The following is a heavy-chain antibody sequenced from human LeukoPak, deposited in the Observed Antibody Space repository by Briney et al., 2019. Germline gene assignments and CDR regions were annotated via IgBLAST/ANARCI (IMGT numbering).Heavy chain of an antibody. J-gene: IGHJ4*02. CDR3: ARDLSSTSNWEFDY. D-gene: IGHD7-27*01. Sequence: ASVKVSCKASGYTLTSYYMHWVRQAHGQGPEWMGRINPNSGGTEYEQNFQGRVTMTRDTSINTAYVALSGLTFDDTAVYYCARDLSSTSNWEFDYWGQGTVVTVSS. CDR1: GYTLTSYY. CDR2: INPNSGGT. V-gene: IGHV1-2*06.